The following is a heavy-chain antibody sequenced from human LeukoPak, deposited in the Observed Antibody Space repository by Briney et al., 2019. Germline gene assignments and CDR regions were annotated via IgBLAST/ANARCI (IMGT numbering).Heavy chain of an antibody. D-gene: IGHD2-2*01. V-gene: IGHV1-69*13. CDR1: GGTFSSYA. Sequence: SVKVSCKASGGTFSSYAISWVRQAPGQGLEWMGGIIPIFGTANYAQKFQGRVTITADESTSTAYMELSSLRSEDTAVYYCARDLLGYCSSTSCPRKGYGMDVWGKGTTVTVSS. J-gene: IGHJ6*04. CDR3: ARDLLGYCSSTSCPRKGYGMDV. CDR2: IIPIFGTA.